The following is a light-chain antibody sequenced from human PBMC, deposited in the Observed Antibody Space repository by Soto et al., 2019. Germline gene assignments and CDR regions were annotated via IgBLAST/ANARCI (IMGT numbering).Light chain of an antibody. CDR3: QQYGGSPRT. Sequence: EIGLTQSPGTLSLSPGERATLSCRASQSVSSSSLAWYQHKRGQAPRLLIHDASSRATGIPDSFSGSGSGTDFTLTLSRLEPEDFAVYYCQQYGGSPRTFGQGTKVEVK. J-gene: IGKJ1*01. CDR2: DAS. V-gene: IGKV3-20*01. CDR1: QSVSSSS.